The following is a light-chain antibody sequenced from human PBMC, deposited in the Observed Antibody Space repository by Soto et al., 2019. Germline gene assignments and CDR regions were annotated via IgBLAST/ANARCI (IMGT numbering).Light chain of an antibody. Sequence: DIVMTQSPLSLPVTPGEPASISCRSSQSLLQSNGFTYLDWYLQKPGQSPHLLIYLTSNRASGVTDRFSGSGSGTDFTLKISRVEAEDVGVYYCMQARQTPITFGQGTRLELK. CDR3: MQARQTPIT. J-gene: IGKJ5*01. V-gene: IGKV2-28*01. CDR2: LTS. CDR1: QSLLQSNGFTY.